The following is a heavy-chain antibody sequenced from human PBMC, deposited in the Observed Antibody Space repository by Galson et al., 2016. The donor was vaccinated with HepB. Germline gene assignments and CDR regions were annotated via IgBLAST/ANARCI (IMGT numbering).Heavy chain of an antibody. V-gene: IGHV1-3*01. CDR3: SLWRVSTIFGYDT. CDR1: GDLFISYV. CDR2: INVRGENK. Sequence: SVKLSCKASGDLFISYVIHWMRQAPGQRLEWMGWINVRGENKKYSDKFQGRVTITRDTSASTAYMELSSLRSEDTAMYYCSLWRVSTIFGYDTWGQGTMVTVS. J-gene: IGHJ3*02. D-gene: IGHD3-3*01.